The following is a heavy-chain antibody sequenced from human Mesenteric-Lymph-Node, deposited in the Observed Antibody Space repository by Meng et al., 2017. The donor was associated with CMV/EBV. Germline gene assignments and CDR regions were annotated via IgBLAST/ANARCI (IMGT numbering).Heavy chain of an antibody. CDR3: SRGDY. CDR2: MNPNSGNT. CDR1: GFTLTDYY. Sequence: ASVKVSCKASGFTLTDYYMHFIRQAPGQGLEWMGSMNPNSGNTGYAQKLQGRVTMTRNTSISTAYMELSSLRSEDTAVYYCSRGDYWGQGTLVTVSS. J-gene: IGHJ4*02. V-gene: IGHV1-8*02.